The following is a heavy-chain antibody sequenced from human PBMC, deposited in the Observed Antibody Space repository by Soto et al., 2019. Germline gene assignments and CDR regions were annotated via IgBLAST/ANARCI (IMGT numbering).Heavy chain of an antibody. J-gene: IGHJ4*02. Sequence: GGSLRLSCAASGFTFSSYSMNWVRQAPGKGLEWVSSISSSSSYIYYADSVKGRFTISRDNAKNSLYLQMNSLRAEDTAVYYCARDSSITGTTGNFDYWGQGTLVTVSS. D-gene: IGHD1-20*01. CDR1: GFTFSSYS. CDR2: ISSSSSYI. V-gene: IGHV3-21*01. CDR3: ARDSSITGTTGNFDY.